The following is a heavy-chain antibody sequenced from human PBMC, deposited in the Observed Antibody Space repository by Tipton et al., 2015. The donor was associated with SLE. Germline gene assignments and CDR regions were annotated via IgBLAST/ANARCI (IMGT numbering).Heavy chain of an antibody. J-gene: IGHJ4*02. CDR1: GGSFSVHY. CDR2: IDHSRST. D-gene: IGHD2-2*01. V-gene: IGHV4-34*01. Sequence: GLVKPSETLSLTCAVYGGSFSVHYWSWSWIRQPPGKGLEWIGEIDHSRSTNYNPSLKSRVTISVDTSKNQFSLKLSSVTAADTAVYYCARLNSYPAAIRYWGQGTLVTVSS. CDR3: ARLNSYPAAIRY.